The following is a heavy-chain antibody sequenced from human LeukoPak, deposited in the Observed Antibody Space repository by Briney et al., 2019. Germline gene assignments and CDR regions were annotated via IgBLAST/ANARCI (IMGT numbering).Heavy chain of an antibody. CDR3: ASTDSTTPGPFDY. Sequence: SETLSLTCTVSGGSISTYYWTWIRQPPGKGLEWIGNIYYSGSSYYNPSLRSRNTISVDTSKNQFSLKLMSVTVADTAVYYCASTDSTTPGPFDYWGQGTLVTVSS. D-gene: IGHD2-2*01. CDR1: GGSISTYY. J-gene: IGHJ4*02. V-gene: IGHV4-59*06. CDR2: IYYSGSS.